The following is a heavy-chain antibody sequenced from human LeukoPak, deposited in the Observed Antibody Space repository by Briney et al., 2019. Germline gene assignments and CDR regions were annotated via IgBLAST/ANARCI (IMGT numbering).Heavy chain of an antibody. D-gene: IGHD2-2*01. Sequence: GGSLRLSCAASGFSFSSYWMSWVRQAPGKGLEWVANIQQVGSEKYYVDSVKGRFTISRDNAKRSLYLQMNSLRAEDTAVYYCAKDGYCSSTSCYLNWFDPWGQGTLVTVSS. CDR2: IQQVGSEK. CDR1: GFSFSSYW. J-gene: IGHJ5*02. V-gene: IGHV3-7*03. CDR3: AKDGYCSSTSCYLNWFDP.